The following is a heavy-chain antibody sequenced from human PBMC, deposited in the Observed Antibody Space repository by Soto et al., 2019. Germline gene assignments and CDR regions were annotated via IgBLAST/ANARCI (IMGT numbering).Heavy chain of an antibody. J-gene: IGHJ4*02. CDR2: IIPIFGTA. V-gene: IGHV1-69*05. Sequence: SVKVSCKASGGAFSSYAISWVRQAPGQGLEWMGGIIPIFGTANYAQKFQGRVTMTTDESTSTAYMELRSLRSDDTAVYYCATRSPAFDFWGQGTLVTVSS. CDR3: ATRSPAFDF. CDR1: GGAFSSYA.